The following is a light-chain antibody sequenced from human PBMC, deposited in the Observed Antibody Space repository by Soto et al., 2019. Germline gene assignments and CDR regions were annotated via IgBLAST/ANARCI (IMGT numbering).Light chain of an antibody. V-gene: IGKV4-1*01. CDR1: QSVLYSSNNKNY. CDR2: WAS. Sequence: DIVMTQSPDSLAVSLGERATINCKSSQSVLYSSNNKNYLAWYQQKPGQPPKLLIYWASIRESGVPDRFSGSGSGTDFTLTISSLQAEDVAVYYCQQYYATRPTFGQGTKVEIK. CDR3: QQYYATRPT. J-gene: IGKJ1*01.